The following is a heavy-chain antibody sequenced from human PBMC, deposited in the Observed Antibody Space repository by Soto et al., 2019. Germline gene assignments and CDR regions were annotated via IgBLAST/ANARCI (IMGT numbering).Heavy chain of an antibody. V-gene: IGHV1-18*01. CDR3: ARDWAAAAPFDS. J-gene: IGHJ4*02. Sequence: QVQLVQSGAEVKKPGASVKVSCKASGYTFTSDGITWVRQAPGQGLEWMGWISAYNGNTNDAQKLQGRGTMTTDTSTSTAYMELRSRRSDDTAVYYCARDWAAAAPFDSWGQGTLVTVSS. CDR1: GYTFTSDG. CDR2: ISAYNGNT. D-gene: IGHD2-2*01.